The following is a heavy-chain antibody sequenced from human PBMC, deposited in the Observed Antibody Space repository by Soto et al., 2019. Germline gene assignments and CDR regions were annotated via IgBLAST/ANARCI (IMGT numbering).Heavy chain of an antibody. CDR3: ARGFGYYYYYGMDV. CDR1: GGSISSGGYY. V-gene: IGHV4-31*03. Sequence: PSETLSLTCTVSGGSISSGGYYWSWIRQHPGKGLEWIGYIYYSGSTYYNPSLKSRVTISVDTSKNQFSLKLSSVTAADTAVYYCARGFGYYYYYGMDVWGQGTTVTVSS. J-gene: IGHJ6*02. D-gene: IGHD3-3*01. CDR2: IYYSGST.